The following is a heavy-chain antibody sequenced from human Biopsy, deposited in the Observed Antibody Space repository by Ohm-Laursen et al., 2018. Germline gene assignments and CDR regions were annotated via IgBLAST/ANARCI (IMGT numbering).Heavy chain of an antibody. CDR3: ARDTRWSPYHMDV. V-gene: IGHV3-11*01. J-gene: IGHJ6*02. CDR1: GFPFSDYY. CDR2: ISSGGTTI. D-gene: IGHD4-23*01. Sequence: SLRLSCAASGFPFSDYYMRWIRQAPGKGLEWVSYISSGGTTIYYADSVKGRFTISRDNAKNSLYLQMNSLRADDTAGYYCARDTRWSPYHMDVWGQGTTVTVSS.